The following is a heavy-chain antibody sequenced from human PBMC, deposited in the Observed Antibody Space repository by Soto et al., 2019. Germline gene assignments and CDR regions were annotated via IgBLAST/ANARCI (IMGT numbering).Heavy chain of an antibody. CDR2: ISYDGTNK. CDR3: AKDRGIAVAADYYYGMDV. CDR1: GFTFSRYG. J-gene: IGHJ6*02. D-gene: IGHD6-19*01. Sequence: GGSLRLSCAASGFTFSRYGIHWVRQAPGKGLEWVAVISYDGTNKYYADSVKGRFTISRDNSKNTLYLQMNSLRLEDTAVYYCAKDRGIAVAADYYYGMDVWGQGTTVTV. V-gene: IGHV3-30*18.